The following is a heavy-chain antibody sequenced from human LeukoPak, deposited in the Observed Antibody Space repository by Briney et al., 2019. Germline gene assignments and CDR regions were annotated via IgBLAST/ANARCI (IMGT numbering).Heavy chain of an antibody. CDR3: ARDLIIGWLITMVRGVTTYGMDV. CDR2: FSCSGSPI. D-gene: IGHD3-10*01. Sequence: PGGSLRLSCAASGFTFSSYEMNWVRQAPGKVLEWVSYFSCSGSPIYYADSVKGRFTISRDNAKNSLYLQMNSLRAEDTAVYYCARDLIIGWLITMVRGVTTYGMDVWGQGTTVTVSS. J-gene: IGHJ6*02. V-gene: IGHV3-48*03. CDR1: GFTFSSYE.